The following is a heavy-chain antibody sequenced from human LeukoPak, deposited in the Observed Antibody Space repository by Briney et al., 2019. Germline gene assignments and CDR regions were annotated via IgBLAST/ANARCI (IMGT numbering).Heavy chain of an antibody. Sequence: GASVKVSCKASGGTFSSYTISWERQAPGQGLEWMGRIIPILGIANYAQKFQGRVTITADKSTSTAYMELSSLRSEDTAVYYCASDYYDSSGYPPKYDYWGQGTLVTVSS. CDR2: IIPILGIA. CDR1: GGTFSSYT. V-gene: IGHV1-69*02. J-gene: IGHJ4*02. D-gene: IGHD3-22*01. CDR3: ASDYYDSSGYPPKYDY.